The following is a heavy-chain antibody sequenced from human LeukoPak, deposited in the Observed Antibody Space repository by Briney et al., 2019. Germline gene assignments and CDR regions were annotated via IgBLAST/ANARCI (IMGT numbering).Heavy chain of an antibody. V-gene: IGHV4-59*01. D-gene: IGHD3-3*01. CDR3: ARGGVTIFGVATPTNWFDP. Sequence: PSETLSLTCTVSGGSISSYSWSWIRQPPGKGLEWIGYIHYNGSPNYNPSLKSRVTISVDTSKNQFSLKLSSVTAADTAVYYCARGGVTIFGVATPTNWFDPWGQGTLVTVSS. CDR2: IHYNGSP. J-gene: IGHJ5*02. CDR1: GGSISSYS.